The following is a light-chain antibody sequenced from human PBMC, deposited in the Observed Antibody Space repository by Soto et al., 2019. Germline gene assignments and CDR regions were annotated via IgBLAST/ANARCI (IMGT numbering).Light chain of an antibody. CDR2: LGS. J-gene: IGKJ2*01. CDR3: MQALQTPRT. CDR1: QSLLYSNGYNY. V-gene: IGKV2-28*01. Sequence: DIVMTQSPLSLPVTPGEPASISCRSSQSLLYSNGYNYLDWYLQKPGQSPQLLIYLGSNRASGVPDRFSGSGSVTDFTLKISRVEAEDVGVYYCMQALQTPRTFGQGTKLEIK.